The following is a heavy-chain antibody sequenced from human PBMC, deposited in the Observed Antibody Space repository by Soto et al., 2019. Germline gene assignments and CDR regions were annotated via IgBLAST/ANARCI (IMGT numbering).Heavy chain of an antibody. CDR2: ISKTGVST. Sequence: RRLSCAASGFTFSTYAMNWVRQAPGKGLEWVSAISKTGVSTYYAESVRGRFTISRDNSINTLYLQMSGLRTEDTAVYYCAHPRGYGVFDAVNIWGQGTMVTVSS. V-gene: IGHV3-23*01. D-gene: IGHD4-17*01. CDR1: GFTFSTYA. CDR3: AHPRGYGVFDAVNI. J-gene: IGHJ3*02.